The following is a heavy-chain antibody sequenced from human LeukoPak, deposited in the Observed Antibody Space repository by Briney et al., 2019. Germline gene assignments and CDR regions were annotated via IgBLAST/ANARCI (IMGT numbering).Heavy chain of an antibody. J-gene: IGHJ4*02. Sequence: PSETLSLTCTVSGGSISSSSYYWGWIRQPPGKGLEWIGSIYYRGSTYYNLSLRSRITLSLDTSKSQFSLNLSSVTAADTAVYYCARTGDSSGYYRNAIDYWGQGTLVTVSS. CDR3: ARTGDSSGYYRNAIDY. CDR1: GGSISSSSYY. V-gene: IGHV4-39*07. CDR2: IYYRGST. D-gene: IGHD3-22*01.